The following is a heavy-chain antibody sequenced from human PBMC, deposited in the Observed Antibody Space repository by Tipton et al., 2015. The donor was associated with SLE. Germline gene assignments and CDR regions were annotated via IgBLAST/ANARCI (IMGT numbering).Heavy chain of an antibody. CDR1: GGSFSGYY. D-gene: IGHD3-10*01. V-gene: IGHV4-34*01. CDR3: ARGSTMVRLRY. CDR2: INHSGST. J-gene: IGHJ4*02. Sequence: TLSLTCAVYGGSFSGYYWSWIRQPPGEGLEWIGEINHSGSTNYNPSLKSRVTISVDTSKNQFSLKLSSVTAADTAVYYCARGSTMVRLRYWGQGTLVTVSS.